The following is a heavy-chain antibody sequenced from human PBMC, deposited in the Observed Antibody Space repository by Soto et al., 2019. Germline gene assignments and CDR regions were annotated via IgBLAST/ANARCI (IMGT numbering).Heavy chain of an antibody. CDR3: AREKRANGYFDY. D-gene: IGHD6-25*01. Sequence: EVQLVESGGGLVQPGGSLRFSCAASGFTFSSYWMTWVRQAPGKGLEWVANIKQDGTEKYYVDSVKGRFTISRDNAKKSLYLQMNSLRAEDTAVYYCAREKRANGYFDYWGQGALVTVSS. CDR2: IKQDGTEK. V-gene: IGHV3-7*01. J-gene: IGHJ4*02. CDR1: GFTFSSYW.